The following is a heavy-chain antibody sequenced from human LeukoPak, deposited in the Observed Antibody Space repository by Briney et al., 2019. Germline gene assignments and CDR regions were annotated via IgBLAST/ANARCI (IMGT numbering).Heavy chain of an antibody. J-gene: IGHJ4*02. Sequence: PSETLSLTCAVYGGSFSGYYWSWIRQPPGKGLEWIGEINHSGSTNYNPSLKSRVTISVDTSKNQFSLKLSSVTAADTAVYYCARPSARYSSGWYRRYFDYWGQGTLVTVSS. CDR2: INHSGST. D-gene: IGHD6-19*01. V-gene: IGHV4-34*01. CDR1: GGSFSGYY. CDR3: ARPSARYSSGWYRRYFDY.